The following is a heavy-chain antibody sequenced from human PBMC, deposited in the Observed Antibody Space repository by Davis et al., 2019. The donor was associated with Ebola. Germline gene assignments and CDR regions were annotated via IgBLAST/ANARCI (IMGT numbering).Heavy chain of an antibody. CDR2: IKPDGSDK. CDR3: ALRNLGTYSGHFLAN. J-gene: IGHJ4*02. Sequence: GESLKISCAASGFTFSTNWMSWVRQAPGKGLEWVATIKPDGSDKYFVDSVQGRFTISRDNAKNSLYLQMNSLRDEDTAVYYCALRNLGTYSGHFLANWGQGTLVTVSS. CDR1: GFTFSTNW. V-gene: IGHV3-7*01. D-gene: IGHD1-26*01.